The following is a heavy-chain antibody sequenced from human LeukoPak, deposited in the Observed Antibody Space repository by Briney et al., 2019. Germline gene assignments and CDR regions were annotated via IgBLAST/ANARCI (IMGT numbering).Heavy chain of an antibody. CDR1: GYTFTGYY. V-gene: IGHV1-2*02. J-gene: IGHJ6*02. D-gene: IGHD2-2*02. CDR2: INPNSGGT. Sequence: ASVKVSCKASGYTFTGYYMHWVRQAPGQGLEWMGWINPNSGGTNYAQKFQGRVTMTRDTSISTAYMELSRLRSDDTAVYYRARVDQLLYGYYGMDVWGQGTTVTVSS. CDR3: ARVDQLLYGYYGMDV.